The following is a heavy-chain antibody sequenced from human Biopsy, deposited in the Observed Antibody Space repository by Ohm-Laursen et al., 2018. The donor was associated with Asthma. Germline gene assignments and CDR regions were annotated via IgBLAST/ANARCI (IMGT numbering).Heavy chain of an antibody. D-gene: IGHD6-19*01. V-gene: IGHV4-59*11. CDR3: ARDSRGAGPDFDS. CDR1: GDSISVHY. Sequence: SETLSLTCSVSGDSISVHYWWAWIRQPPGKGLEWIGYIYYSGTTNYNPSLRGRFTISVNTSKNQFSLKLSSVSAADTAVYFCARDSRGAGPDFDSWGQGTLVTVSS. J-gene: IGHJ4*02. CDR2: IYYSGTT.